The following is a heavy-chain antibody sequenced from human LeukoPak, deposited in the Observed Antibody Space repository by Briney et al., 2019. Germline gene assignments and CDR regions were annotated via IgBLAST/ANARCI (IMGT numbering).Heavy chain of an antibody. CDR1: GFIFSSYS. J-gene: IGHJ4*02. CDR3: VKSIAAPGQKYFDY. CDR2: ISGRSNYI. D-gene: IGHD6-13*01. V-gene: IGHV3-21*06. Sequence: PGGSLRLSCAASGFIFSSYSMNWVRQAPGKGLEWVSYISGRSNYIFYADSVKGRFTISRDNAENTLYVQMDSLRVEDTAMYYCVKSIAAPGQKYFDYWGQGIAVTVSA.